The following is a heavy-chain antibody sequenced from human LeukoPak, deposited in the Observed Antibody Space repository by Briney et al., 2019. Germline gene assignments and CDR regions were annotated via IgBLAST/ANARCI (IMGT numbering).Heavy chain of an antibody. V-gene: IGHV3-30-3*01. Sequence: GGSLRLSCAASGFTFSSYAMHWVRQAPGKGLEWVAVISYDGSNKYYADSVKGRFTISRDNSKNTLFLQMNSLGAEDSAVYYCATDREGDPSAYYLVGGQGTLITVSS. D-gene: IGHD3-22*01. CDR3: ATDREGDPSAYYLV. CDR1: GFTFSSYA. CDR2: ISYDGSNK. J-gene: IGHJ4*02.